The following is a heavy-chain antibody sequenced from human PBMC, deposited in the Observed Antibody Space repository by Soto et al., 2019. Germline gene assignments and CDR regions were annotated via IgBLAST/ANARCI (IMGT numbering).Heavy chain of an antibody. CDR2: ISAYNGNT. V-gene: IGHV1-18*01. Sequence: ASVKVSCKASGYTFTSYGISWVRQAPGQGLEWMGWISAYNGNTNYAQKLQGRVTMTTDTSTSTAYMELRSLRSDDTAVYYCARARFLEGRDDYYYYMDVWGKGTTVSVSS. D-gene: IGHD3-3*01. CDR1: GYTFTSYG. CDR3: ARARFLEGRDDYYYYMDV. J-gene: IGHJ6*03.